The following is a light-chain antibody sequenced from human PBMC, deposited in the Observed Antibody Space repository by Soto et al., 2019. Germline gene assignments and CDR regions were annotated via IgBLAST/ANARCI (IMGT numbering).Light chain of an antibody. J-gene: IGKJ5*01. Sequence: EVVMTQSPATLSASPGERATLSCRASQSVSSNLAWYQQKPGQAPRLLIYDASNRATGIPARFSGSGSGTDFTLTISSLEPEDFAVYYCQQRSNWPPSITFGQGTRLEI. V-gene: IGKV3-11*01. CDR2: DAS. CDR3: QQRSNWPPSIT. CDR1: QSVSSN.